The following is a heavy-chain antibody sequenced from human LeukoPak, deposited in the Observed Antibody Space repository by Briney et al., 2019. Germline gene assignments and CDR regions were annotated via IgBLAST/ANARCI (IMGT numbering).Heavy chain of an antibody. CDR3: ARGRGYCSGGSCYPADFDY. Sequence: GASVKVSCKASGYTFTSYGISWVRQAPGQGLEWMGWISAYNGNTNYAQKLQGRVTMTTDTSTSTAYMELRSLRSDDTAVYYCARGRGYCSGGSCYPADFDYWGQGTLVTVSS. CDR2: ISAYNGNT. J-gene: IGHJ4*02. V-gene: IGHV1-18*01. CDR1: GYTFTSYG. D-gene: IGHD2-15*01.